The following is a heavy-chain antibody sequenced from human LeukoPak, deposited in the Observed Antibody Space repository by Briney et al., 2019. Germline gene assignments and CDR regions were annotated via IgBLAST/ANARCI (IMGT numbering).Heavy chain of an antibody. D-gene: IGHD3-16*01. CDR2: ITYDGSSE. CDR3: AKRGDGGHTRLEY. Sequence: GGSHTLSCSAAGVTFSNYVMHRVRQAPGKGLVGGATITYDGSSEYYADSVKDRFTVSRDNSKNTLYLQISSLKAEDTAVYYCAKRGDGGHTRLEYWGQGTLVIVSS. J-gene: IGHJ4*02. V-gene: IGHV3-30*18. CDR1: GVTFSNYV.